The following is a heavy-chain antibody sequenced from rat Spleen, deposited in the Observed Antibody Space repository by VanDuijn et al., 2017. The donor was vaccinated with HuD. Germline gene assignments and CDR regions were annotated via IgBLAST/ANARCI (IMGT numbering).Heavy chain of an antibody. Sequence: QVQLKESGPVLVQASETLSLTCTVSGFSLTNYGVIWVRQSPGKGLEWMGVIWTGGNTAYNSLLKSRLSISRDTSKSQVFLKMNSLQTEDTATYYCARAGYNFDDWGQGVMVTVSS. CDR1: GFSLTNYG. CDR2: IWTGGNT. CDR3: ARAGYNFDD. D-gene: IGHD1-4*01. V-gene: IGHV2S75*01. J-gene: IGHJ2*01.